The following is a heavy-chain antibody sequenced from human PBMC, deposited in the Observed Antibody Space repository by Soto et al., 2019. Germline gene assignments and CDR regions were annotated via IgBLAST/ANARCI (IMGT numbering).Heavy chain of an antibody. CDR1: GFIVTNNY. Sequence: EVQLVESGGGLVPPGGSLRLSCAASGFIVTNNYMSWVRQAPGKGLEWVSVTFSGGTTYYTDSVKGRFTISRDTSENTLYLHMNSLRAEDSAIYYCARGPEWEVPPIWFDPWGQGTLVTVSS. CDR3: ARGPEWEVPPIWFDP. D-gene: IGHD1-26*01. J-gene: IGHJ5*02. V-gene: IGHV3-53*01. CDR2: TFSGGTT.